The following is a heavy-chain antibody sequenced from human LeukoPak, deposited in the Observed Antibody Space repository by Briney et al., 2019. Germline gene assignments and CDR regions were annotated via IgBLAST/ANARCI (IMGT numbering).Heavy chain of an antibody. J-gene: IGHJ5*02. CDR2: VSSDGSAK. CDR1: GFTFSSYG. V-gene: IGHV3-30*03. Sequence: PGGSLRLSCAASGFTFSSYGMHWVRQAPGKGLEWVAVVSSDGSAKYYADSVKGRFTISRDNSKNTLYLQMNSLRAEDTAVYYCARRGEPAGGAPAPGSYWFAPWGQGTLVTVSS. CDR3: ARRGEPAGGAPAPGSYWFAP. D-gene: IGHD2-2*01.